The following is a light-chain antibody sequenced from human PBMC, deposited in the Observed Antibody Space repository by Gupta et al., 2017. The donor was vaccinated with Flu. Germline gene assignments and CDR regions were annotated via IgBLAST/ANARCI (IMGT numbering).Light chain of an antibody. CDR1: QSISTN. CDR3: QQDNNWPL. J-gene: IGKJ3*01. CDR2: GAL. V-gene: IGKV3-15*01. Sequence: SPATLSVSPGERATLSCRASQSISTNLAWYQQKPGQAPSLLIYGALHRAAGIPARFSGSGSGTEFTLTISTLQSEDFAVYYCQQDNNWPLFGPGTKVDIK.